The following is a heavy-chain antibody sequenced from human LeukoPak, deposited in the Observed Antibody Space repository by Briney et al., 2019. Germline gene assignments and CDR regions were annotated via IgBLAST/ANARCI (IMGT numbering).Heavy chain of an antibody. Sequence: QAGGSLRLSCAASGFTFRSYAMKWVRQAPGKGLEWVSAISGSAGHTFYADSVKGRFTISRDNSKNTLYLQMNSLRAEDTAVYYCAKDSGSYSPVSNAFDIWGQGTMVTVSS. CDR1: GFTFRSYA. CDR3: AKDSGSYSPVSNAFDI. J-gene: IGHJ3*02. D-gene: IGHD1-26*01. V-gene: IGHV3-23*01. CDR2: ISGSAGHT.